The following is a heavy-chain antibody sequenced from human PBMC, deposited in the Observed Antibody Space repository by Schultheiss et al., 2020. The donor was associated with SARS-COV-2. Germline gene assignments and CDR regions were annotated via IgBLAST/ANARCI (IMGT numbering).Heavy chain of an antibody. Sequence: ASVKVSCKASGYIFTAYYMHWVRQAPGHGLEWMGWINPNGGATNFAQKFQGWVTMTRDTSISTAYMELRSLRSDDTAVYYCARDRTDSSGWQYYYGMDVWGQGTTVTVSS. CDR1: GYIFTAYY. CDR2: INPNGGAT. CDR3: ARDRTDSSGWQYYYGMDV. D-gene: IGHD6-19*01. V-gene: IGHV1-2*04. J-gene: IGHJ6*02.